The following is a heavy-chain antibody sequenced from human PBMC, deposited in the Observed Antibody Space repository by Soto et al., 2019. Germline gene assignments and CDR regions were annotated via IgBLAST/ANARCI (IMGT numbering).Heavy chain of an antibody. J-gene: IGHJ6*03. V-gene: IGHV3-74*01. CDR2: INSDGSST. CDR1: GFTFSSYW. D-gene: IGHD3-3*01. Sequence: PGGSLRLSCAASGFTFSSYWMHWVRQAPGKGLVWVSRINSDGSSTSYADSVKGRFTISRDNSKNTLYLQMNSLRAEDTAVYYCARARETRDNFWSGYSHYYMDVWGKGTTVTVSS. CDR3: ARARETRDNFWSGYSHYYMDV.